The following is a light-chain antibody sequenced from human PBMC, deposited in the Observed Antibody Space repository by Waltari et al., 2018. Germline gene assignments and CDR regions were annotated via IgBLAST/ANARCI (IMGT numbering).Light chain of an antibody. V-gene: IGLV2-14*01. CDR2: EVS. CDR1: SRDVGGYNY. Sequence: QSALTQPASVSGSPGQSITISCTGTSRDVGGYNYVPWYQPHPGKAPKLMIYEVSNRPSGVSNRFSGSKSGNTASLTISGLQAEDEADYYCSSYTSSSTLVVFGGGTKLTVL. CDR3: SSYTSSSTLVV. J-gene: IGLJ3*02.